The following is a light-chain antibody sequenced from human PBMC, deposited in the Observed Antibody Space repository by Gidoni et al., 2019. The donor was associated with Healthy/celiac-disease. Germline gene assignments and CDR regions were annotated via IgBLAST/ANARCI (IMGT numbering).Light chain of an antibody. V-gene: IGLV2-23*01. CDR2: EGS. J-gene: IGLJ1*01. Sequence: QSALTQPASVSGCPGQSITISCTGTSSDVGSYNLVSLYQQHPGKAPKLMIYEGSKRPSGVSNRFSGSKSGNTASLTISGLQAEDEADYYCCSYAGSSTYVFGTGTKVTVL. CDR1: SSDVGSYNL. CDR3: CSYAGSSTYV.